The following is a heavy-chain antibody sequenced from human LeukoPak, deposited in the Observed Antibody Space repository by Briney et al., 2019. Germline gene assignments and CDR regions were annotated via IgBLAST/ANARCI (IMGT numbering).Heavy chain of an antibody. J-gene: IGHJ5*02. D-gene: IGHD5-12*01. CDR1: GGTFSSYA. CDR2: IIPIFGTA. CDR3: AGAEIDRLRSPGTLYYIDA. Sequence: GASVKVSCKASGGTFSSYAISWVRQAPGQGLEWMGGIIPIFGTANYAQKFQGRVTITTDESTSTAYMELRSLRSDDTALYYCAGAEIDRLRSPGTLYYIDAWGPGTLVTVSS. V-gene: IGHV1-69*05.